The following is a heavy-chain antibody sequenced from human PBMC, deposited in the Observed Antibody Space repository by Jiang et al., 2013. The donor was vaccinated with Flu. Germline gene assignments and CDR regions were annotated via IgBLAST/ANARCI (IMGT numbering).Heavy chain of an antibody. CDR2: IYYSGST. J-gene: IGHJ4*02. V-gene: IGHV4-39*01. Sequence: GPGLVKPSETLSLTCTVSGGSISSSSYYWGWIRQPPGKGLEWIGSIYYSGSTYYNPSLKSRVTISVDTSKNQFSLKLSSVTAADTAVYYCARHGNYGDYAIDYWGQGTLVTVSS. CDR1: GGSISSSSYY. CDR3: ARHGNYGDYAIDY. D-gene: IGHD4-17*01.